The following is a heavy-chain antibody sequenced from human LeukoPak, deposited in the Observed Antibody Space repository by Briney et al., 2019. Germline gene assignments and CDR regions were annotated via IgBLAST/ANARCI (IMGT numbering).Heavy chain of an antibody. CDR2: ISGDGGST. CDR3: AKDRDGGYYDSSGYPDY. V-gene: IGHV3-43*02. D-gene: IGHD3-22*01. J-gene: IGHJ4*02. CDR1: GFTFDDYA. Sequence: GGSLRLSCAASGFTFDDYAMHWVRQAPGKGLEWVSLISGDGGSTYYADSVKGRFTISRDNSKNSLYLQMNSLRTEDTALYCCAKDRDGGYYDSSGYPDYWGQGTLVTVSS.